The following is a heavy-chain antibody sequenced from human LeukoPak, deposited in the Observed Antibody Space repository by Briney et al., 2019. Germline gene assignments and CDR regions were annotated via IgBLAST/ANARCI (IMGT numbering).Heavy chain of an antibody. J-gene: IGHJ4*02. CDR3: ASRVDY. V-gene: IGHV4-39*01. CDR2: IYYSVST. Sequence: PSETLSLTCTVSGGSISSSSDYSGWIRQPPGKWLGWVVSIYYSVSTYYNPSLKRRVTISVDTSKNQFSLKLSSVTAADTAVYYCASRVDYWGQGTLVTVSS. CDR1: GGSISSSSDY.